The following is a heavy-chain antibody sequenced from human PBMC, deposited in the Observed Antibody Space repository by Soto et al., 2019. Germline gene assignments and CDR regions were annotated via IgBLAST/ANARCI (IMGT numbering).Heavy chain of an antibody. CDR2: ISSSSSYI. Sequence: GGSLRLSCAASGFTFSSYSMNWVRQAPGKXLEWVSSISSSSSYIYYVDSVKGRFTISRDNANNSLYLQMNSLRAEDTAVYYGARDARGTVVAVAATAGYYGTDDCGQGTTVTVPS. CDR3: ARDARGTVVAVAATAGYYGTDD. CDR1: GFTFSSYS. D-gene: IGHD2-15*01. J-gene: IGHJ6*02. V-gene: IGHV3-21*03.